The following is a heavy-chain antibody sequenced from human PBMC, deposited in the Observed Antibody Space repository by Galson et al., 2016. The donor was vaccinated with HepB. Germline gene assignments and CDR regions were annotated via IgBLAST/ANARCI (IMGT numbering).Heavy chain of an antibody. Sequence: TLSLTCTVSGGFISTGNYYWTWIRQHPEKGLEWIGNIFYSGRTDCNPSLKSRVTISVDTSKNHFPLTLNSVTAADTAVYYCATDLQVRDFWSGYSNSPVVRYLDHWGQGTLVTVSS. V-gene: IGHV4-31*03. CDR2: IFYSGRT. D-gene: IGHD3-3*01. CDR3: ATDLQVRDFWSGYSNSPVVRYLDH. CDR1: GGFISTGNYY. J-gene: IGHJ4*02.